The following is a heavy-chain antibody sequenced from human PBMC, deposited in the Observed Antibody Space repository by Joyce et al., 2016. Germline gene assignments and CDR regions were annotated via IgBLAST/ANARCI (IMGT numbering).Heavy chain of an antibody. Sequence: QVQLQQWGAGLLKPSETLSLTCAVSGGPFRGFFWTWVRQPPGKGLELIGDINNSGVTNYNPSLKTLVTFSVDTSKNQFSLKLTSLSAADTAVYYCARSQWLAPLMYWGQGTPVTVSS. V-gene: IGHV4-34*01. CDR3: ARSQWLAPLMY. CDR1: GGPFRGFF. CDR2: INNSGVT. J-gene: IGHJ4*02. D-gene: IGHD6-19*01.